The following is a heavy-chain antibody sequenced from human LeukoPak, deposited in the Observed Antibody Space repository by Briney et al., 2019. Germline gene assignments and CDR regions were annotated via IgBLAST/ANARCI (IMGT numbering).Heavy chain of an antibody. D-gene: IGHD3-10*01. J-gene: IGHJ4*02. V-gene: IGHV4-39*07. CDR1: GGSISSSSYY. CDR2: INHSGST. CDR3: ARGLVFYGSGSYYNCLDY. Sequence: SETLSLTCTVSGGSISSSSYYWSWIRQPPGKGLEWIGEINHSGSTNYNPSLKSRVTISVDTSKNQFSLKLSSVTAADTAVYYCARGLVFYGSGSYYNCLDYWGQGTLVTVSS.